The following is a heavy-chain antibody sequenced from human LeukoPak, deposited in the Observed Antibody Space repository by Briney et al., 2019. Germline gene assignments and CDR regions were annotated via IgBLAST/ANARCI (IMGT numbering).Heavy chain of an antibody. Sequence: GGSLRLSCAASGFTYSNHAMSWVRQAPGKGLEWVSAISNNGGYTYYADSVQGRFTISRDNSKSTLCLQMNSLRAEDTAVYYCAKQLGYCSDGSCYFPYWGQGTLVTVSS. CDR2: ISNNGGYT. CDR1: GFTYSNHA. CDR3: AKQLGYCSDGSCYFPY. V-gene: IGHV3-23*01. D-gene: IGHD2-15*01. J-gene: IGHJ4*02.